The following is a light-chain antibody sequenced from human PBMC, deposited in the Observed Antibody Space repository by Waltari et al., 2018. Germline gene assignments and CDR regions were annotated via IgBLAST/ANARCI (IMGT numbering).Light chain of an antibody. CDR1: QWVSSN. CDR3: QQYNSYSLT. CDR2: GAS. V-gene: IGKV3-15*01. Sequence: EILMTQSPATLSLSPGEGVTLSCRASQWVSSNLAWYQQKPGQAPRLLIYGASSRATGVPARFSGSGSGRDFTLTISSLQSDDFALYHCQQYNSYSLTFGQGTKVEIK. J-gene: IGKJ1*01.